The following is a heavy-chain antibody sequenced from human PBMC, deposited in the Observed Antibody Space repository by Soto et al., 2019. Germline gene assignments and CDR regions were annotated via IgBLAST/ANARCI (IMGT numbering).Heavy chain of an antibody. D-gene: IGHD3-10*01. CDR3: ARDVGKNY. J-gene: IGHJ4*02. CDR1: GASVSSYY. Sequence: PEETLSLTCSVSGASVSSYYWSWFRQPVGKGLEWIGRIHSSGNLNYNPSLESRVTMSLDTSKNQFSLRLSSLTAADTALYLCARDVGKNYWGQGTRVTVSS. V-gene: IGHV4-4*07. CDR2: IHSSGNL.